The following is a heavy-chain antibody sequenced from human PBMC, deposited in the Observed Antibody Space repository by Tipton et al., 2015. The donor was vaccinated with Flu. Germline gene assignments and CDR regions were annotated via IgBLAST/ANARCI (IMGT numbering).Heavy chain of an antibody. CDR3: ARGLTYFDFWNGYYFDY. CDR1: GLTFSDHH. V-gene: IGHV3-72*01. CDR2: VRNKANTYTT. Sequence: SLRLSCAASGLTFSDHHMDWVRQAPGKGLEWVGRVRNKANTYTTEYAPSVTGRFTISRDDSEDSLFLQMDSLKIDDTAVYYCARGLTYFDFWNGYYFDYWGQGALVTVSS. J-gene: IGHJ4*02. D-gene: IGHD3-3*01.